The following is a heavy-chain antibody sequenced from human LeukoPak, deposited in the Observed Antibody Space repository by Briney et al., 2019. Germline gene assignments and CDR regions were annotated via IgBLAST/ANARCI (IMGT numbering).Heavy chain of an antibody. CDR2: IRSKAYGGTT. CDR1: GFTVSSNY. CDR3: TRTLGGGYDPSGY. Sequence: QTGGSLRLSCAASGFTVSSNYMSWVRQAPGKGLEWVGFIRSKAYGGTTEYAASVKGRFTISRDDSKSIAYLQMNSLKTEDTAVCYCTRTLGGGYDPSGYWGQGTLVTVSS. D-gene: IGHD5-12*01. J-gene: IGHJ4*02. V-gene: IGHV3-49*04.